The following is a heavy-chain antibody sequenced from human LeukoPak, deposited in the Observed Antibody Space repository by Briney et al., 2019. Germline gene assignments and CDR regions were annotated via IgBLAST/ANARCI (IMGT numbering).Heavy chain of an antibody. V-gene: IGHV3-7*04. CDR3: AKDSYGGQLEDAFDI. CDR1: GFTFSSYW. D-gene: IGHD4-23*01. J-gene: IGHJ3*02. CDR2: IKQDGSEK. Sequence: PGGSLRLSCAASGFTFSSYWMSWVRQAPGKGLEWVANIKQDGSEKYYVDSVKGRFTISRDNSKNTLYLQMNSLRAEDTAVYYCAKDSYGGQLEDAFDIWGQGTMVTVSS.